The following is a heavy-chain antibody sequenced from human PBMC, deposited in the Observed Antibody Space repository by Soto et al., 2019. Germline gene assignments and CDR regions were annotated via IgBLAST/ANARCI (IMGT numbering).Heavy chain of an antibody. V-gene: IGHV1-18*01. CDR2: ISAYNGNT. CDR1: GYTFTSYG. Sequence: ASVKVSCKASGYTFTSYGISWVRQAPGQGLEWMGWISAYNGNTNYAQKLQGRVTMTTDTSTSTAYMELRSLRSDDTAVYYCARDYKRDIVVVPAAINWFDPWGQGTLVTVSS. D-gene: IGHD2-2*01. J-gene: IGHJ5*02. CDR3: ARDYKRDIVVVPAAINWFDP.